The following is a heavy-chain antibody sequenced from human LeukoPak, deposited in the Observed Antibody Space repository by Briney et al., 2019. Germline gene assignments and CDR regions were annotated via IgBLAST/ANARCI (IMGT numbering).Heavy chain of an antibody. Sequence: PGGSLRLSCAASGFTFSSYAMSWVRQAPGKGLEWVSAIRSDGSITNYADSVKGRFTISRDNSKNTLDLQMNSLRAEDTAVYYCAKVGYDFWSGYYVHWGQGTLVTVSS. V-gene: IGHV3-23*01. CDR2: IRSDGSIT. CDR3: AKVGYDFWSGYYVH. D-gene: IGHD3-3*01. CDR1: GFTFSSYA. J-gene: IGHJ4*02.